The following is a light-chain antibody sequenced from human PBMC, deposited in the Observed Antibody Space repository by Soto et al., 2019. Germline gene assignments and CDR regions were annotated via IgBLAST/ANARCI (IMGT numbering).Light chain of an antibody. CDR2: GAS. CDR1: QSVSSTY. V-gene: IGKV3-20*01. J-gene: IGKJ5*01. CDR3: QQYGGSMT. Sequence: EIVLTQSPGTLSLSPGDGATLSCRASQSVSSTYLAWYQQKPGQAPRLLIYGASNRATGIPDRFRGSGSGTDFTLTISRLEPDAFAVYYCQQYGGSMTFGQGTRLEIE.